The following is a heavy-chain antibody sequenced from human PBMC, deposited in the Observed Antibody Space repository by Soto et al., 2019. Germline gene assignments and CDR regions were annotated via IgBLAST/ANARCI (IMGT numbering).Heavy chain of an antibody. CDR1: GFTFGTKS. Sequence: QVQLVESGGGVVQPGRSLILSCEASGFTFGTKSMHWFRQAPGKVLEWVAVISYDGSKKHYADSVRGRFTISRDHSKNTLYLQMNSLRAEDTAVYFCAKGGMDTAMEYYNYYGMDVWGQGTTVTVYS. V-gene: IGHV3-30*18. J-gene: IGHJ6*02. CDR2: ISYDGSKK. CDR3: AKGGMDTAMEYYNYYGMDV. D-gene: IGHD5-18*01.